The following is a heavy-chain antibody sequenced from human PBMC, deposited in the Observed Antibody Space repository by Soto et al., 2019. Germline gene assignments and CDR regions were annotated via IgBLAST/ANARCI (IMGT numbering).Heavy chain of an antibody. J-gene: IGHJ4*02. V-gene: IGHV3-15*07. CDR1: GFTFSNAW. CDR2: IKSKTDGGTT. Sequence: EVQLVESGGGLVKPGGSLRLSCAASGFTFSNAWMNWVRQAPGKGLEWVGRIKSKTDGGTTDYAAPVKGRFTILRDDSKNTLYLQMYSLKTEDTAVYYCTTDLPIAAAGTGVDYWGQGTLVTVSS. CDR3: TTDLPIAAAGTGVDY. D-gene: IGHD6-13*01.